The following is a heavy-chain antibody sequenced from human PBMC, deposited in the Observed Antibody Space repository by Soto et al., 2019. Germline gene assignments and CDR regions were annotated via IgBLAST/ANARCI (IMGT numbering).Heavy chain of an antibody. Sequence: GASVKVSCKASGYTFTSYYMHWVRQAPGQGLEWMGIVNPSGGSTSYAQKFQGRVTMTRDTSTSTVYMELSSLRSEDTAVYYCAIPPFPIYGSGSPPDYWGQGTLVTVSS. D-gene: IGHD3-10*01. CDR1: GYTFTSYY. J-gene: IGHJ4*02. V-gene: IGHV1-46*03. CDR2: VNPSGGST. CDR3: AIPPFPIYGSGSPPDY.